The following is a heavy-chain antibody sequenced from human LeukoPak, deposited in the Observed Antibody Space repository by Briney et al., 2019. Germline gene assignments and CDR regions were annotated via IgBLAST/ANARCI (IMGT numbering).Heavy chain of an antibody. Sequence: PSETLSLTCTVSGGSISSSSYYWGWIRQPPGKGLEWIGTIYYSGSTYYNPSLESRVTISVDTSKNQISLKLSSVTAADTAVYYCAREGIVVVSLFDSWGQGTLVTVSS. D-gene: IGHD3-22*01. CDR3: AREGIVVVSLFDS. J-gene: IGHJ4*02. V-gene: IGHV4-39*07. CDR2: IYYSGST. CDR1: GGSISSSSYY.